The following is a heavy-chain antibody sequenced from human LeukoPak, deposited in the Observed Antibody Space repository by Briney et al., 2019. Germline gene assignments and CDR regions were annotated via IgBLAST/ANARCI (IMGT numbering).Heavy chain of an antibody. J-gene: IGHJ5*02. V-gene: IGHV4-31*03. CDR2: IYYSGST. CDR1: GGSMSSVGYY. Sequence: PSDTLSLTYTLSGGSMSSVGYYWSWIRRHPGKGLEWIGYIYYSGSTYYNPSLKSRVTISVDTSKNQFSLKLSSVTAADTAVYYCARTSPVDTAMGVDWFDPWGQGTLVTVSS. CDR3: ARTSPVDTAMGVDWFDP. D-gene: IGHD5-18*01.